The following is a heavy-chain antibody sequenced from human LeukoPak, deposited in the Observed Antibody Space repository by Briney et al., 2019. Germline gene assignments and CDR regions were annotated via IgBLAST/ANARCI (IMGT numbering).Heavy chain of an antibody. CDR3: ARGRHGDQEYFQH. CDR1: GGSISSYY. D-gene: IGHD4-17*01. V-gene: IGHV4-59*01. Sequence: SETLSLTCTVSGGSISSYYWSWIRQPPGKGLEWIGYIYYSGTTNYNPSLKSRVTISVDTSKNQFSLNLSSVTAADTAVYYCARGRHGDQEYFQHWGQGTLVTVSS. CDR2: IYYSGTT. J-gene: IGHJ1*01.